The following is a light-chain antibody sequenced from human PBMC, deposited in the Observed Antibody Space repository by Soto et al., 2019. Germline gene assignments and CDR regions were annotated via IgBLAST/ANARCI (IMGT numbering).Light chain of an antibody. CDR2: GAS. CDR1: QSISTY. CDR3: QQYNDWPT. Sequence: DIQMTQSPSSLSASIGDRVTITCRPSQSISTYLHWYQQKPGEAPKLLISGASSLQSGVPSRFSGSGSGTEFTLTISSLQSEDLAIYYCQQYNDWPTFGQGTKLEIK. V-gene: IGKV1-39*01. J-gene: IGKJ2*01.